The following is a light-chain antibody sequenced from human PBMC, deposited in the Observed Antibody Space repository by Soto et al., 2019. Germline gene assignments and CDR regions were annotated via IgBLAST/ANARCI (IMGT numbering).Light chain of an antibody. CDR2: GAS. CDR1: QSVNSN. V-gene: IGKV3-15*01. Sequence: ETVMTQSPATLSVSPGEIATLSCRASQSVNSNLAWYQQKLGQAPRVLIFGASTRATGLPARFSGSGSGTEFSLTINSLQSEDFAVYYCQEYNTWPWTFGQGTKVDIK. J-gene: IGKJ1*01. CDR3: QEYNTWPWT.